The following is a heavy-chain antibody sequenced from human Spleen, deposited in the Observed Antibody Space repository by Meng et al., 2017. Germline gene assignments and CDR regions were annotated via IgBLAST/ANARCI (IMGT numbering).Heavy chain of an antibody. V-gene: IGHV4-39*02. CDR1: GGSISSSTYY. CDR2: INHSGST. J-gene: IGHJ6*02. CDR3: ARLRKTLTYYSSADHGLDV. D-gene: IGHD3-10*01. Sequence: SETLSLTCAVSGGSISSSTYYWTWIRQPPGKGLEWIGEINHSGSTNYSPSLKSRVTLSVDTSKYHFFLRLSSVTAADTAVYYCARLRKTLTYYSSADHGLDVWGQGTTVTVSS.